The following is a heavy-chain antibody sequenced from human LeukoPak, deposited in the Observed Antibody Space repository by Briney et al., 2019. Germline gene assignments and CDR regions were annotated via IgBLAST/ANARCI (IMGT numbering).Heavy chain of an antibody. D-gene: IGHD6-6*01. CDR1: GFTFSSYA. CDR3: AKFGAALPQKRLGTNSFDY. Sequence: GGSLRLSCAASGFTFSSYAMSWVRQAPGKGLEWVSAISGSAGSTYYADSVKGRFTISRDNSKNTLYLQMNSLRAEDTAVYYCAKFGAALPQKRLGTNSFDYWGQGTLVTVSS. J-gene: IGHJ4*02. V-gene: IGHV3-23*01. CDR2: ISGSAGST.